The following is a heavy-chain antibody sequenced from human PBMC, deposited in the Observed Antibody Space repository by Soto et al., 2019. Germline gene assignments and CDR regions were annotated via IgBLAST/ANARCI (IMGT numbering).Heavy chain of an antibody. D-gene: IGHD3-10*01. CDR2: ISAYNGNT. CDR1: VYTFTSYG. V-gene: IGHV1-18*01. CDR3: ARDSSVAAGFGELPFDY. J-gene: IGHJ4*02. Sequence: HVQLVQSGAEVKKPGASVKVSCKASVYTFTSYGISWVRQAPGQGLEWMGWISAYNGNTNYAQKLQGRVTMTTDTSTSTAYMELRSLRSDDTAVYYCARDSSVAAGFGELPFDYWGQGTLVTVSS.